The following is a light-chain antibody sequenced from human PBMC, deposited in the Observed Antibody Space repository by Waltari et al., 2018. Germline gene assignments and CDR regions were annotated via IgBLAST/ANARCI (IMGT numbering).Light chain of an antibody. V-gene: IGKV3-20*01. CDR2: GAS. J-gene: IGKJ3*01. CDR1: QSVSSSY. CDR3: QQYGSLFT. Sequence: EIVLTQSPGTLSLSPGERATLSCRASQSVSSSYLAWYQRKPGQAPRLPIYGASSRATGIPDRFSGSGSGTDFTLTISRLEPEDFAVYYCQQYGSLFTFGPGTKVDIK.